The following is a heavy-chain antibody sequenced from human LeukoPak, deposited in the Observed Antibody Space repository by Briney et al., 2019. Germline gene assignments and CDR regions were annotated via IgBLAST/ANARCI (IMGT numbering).Heavy chain of an antibody. CDR1: GGSISSGSYY. Sequence: SETLSLTCTVSGGSISSGSYYWSWIRQPAGKGLEWIGRIYTSGSTNYNPSLKSRVTISVDTSKNQFSLKLSSVTAADTAVYYCAREGCTNGVCYTLDWFDPWGQGTLVTVSS. CDR2: IYTSGST. V-gene: IGHV4-61*02. J-gene: IGHJ5*02. D-gene: IGHD2-8*01. CDR3: AREGCTNGVCYTLDWFDP.